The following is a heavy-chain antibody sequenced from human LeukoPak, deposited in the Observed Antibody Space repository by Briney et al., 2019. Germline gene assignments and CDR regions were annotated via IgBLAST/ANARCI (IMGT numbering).Heavy chain of an antibody. CDR2: INPSGGST. D-gene: IGHD2-21*02. Sequence: ASVKVSCKASGYTFTGYYMHWVRQAPGQGLEWMGIINPSGGSTSYAQKFQGRVTMTRDTSTSTVYMELSSLRSEDTAVYYCARGGHIVVVTAPEKMDVWGKGTTVTISS. J-gene: IGHJ6*04. V-gene: IGHV1-46*01. CDR3: ARGGHIVVVTAPEKMDV. CDR1: GYTFTGYY.